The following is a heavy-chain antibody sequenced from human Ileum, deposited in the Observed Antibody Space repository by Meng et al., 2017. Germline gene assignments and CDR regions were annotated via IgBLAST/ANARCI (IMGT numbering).Heavy chain of an antibody. CDR1: GFTFSSYS. Sequence: GESLKISCAASGFTFSSYSMNWVRQAPGKGLEWVSSISSSSSYIYYADSVKGRFTISRDNAKNSLYLQMNSLRAEDTAVYYCARTKGSISLRYFDWLYYYYYYGMDVWGQGTTVTVSS. CDR2: ISSSSSYI. J-gene: IGHJ6*02. V-gene: IGHV3-21*01. CDR3: ARTKGSISLRYFDWLYYYYYYGMDV. D-gene: IGHD3-9*01.